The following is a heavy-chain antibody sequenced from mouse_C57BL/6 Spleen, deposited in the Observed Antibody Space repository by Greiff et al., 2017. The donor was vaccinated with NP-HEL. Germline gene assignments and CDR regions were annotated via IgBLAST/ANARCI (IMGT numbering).Heavy chain of an antibody. J-gene: IGHJ4*01. V-gene: IGHV14-2*01. CDR2: IDPEDGET. Sequence: VQLQQSGAELVKPGASVKLSCTASGFNIKDYYMHWVKQRTEQGLEWIGRIDPEDGETKYAPKFQGKATITADPSSNTAYLQLSSLTSEDTAVYYCASKVYGSSPYYAMDYWGQGTSVTVSS. CDR3: ASKVYGSSPYYAMDY. D-gene: IGHD1-1*01. CDR1: GFNIKDYY.